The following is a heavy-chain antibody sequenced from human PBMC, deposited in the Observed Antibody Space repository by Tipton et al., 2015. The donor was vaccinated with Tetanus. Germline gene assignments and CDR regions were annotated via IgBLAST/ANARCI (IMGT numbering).Heavy chain of an antibody. J-gene: IGHJ4*02. CDR3: ARGWGSSWYYFDY. V-gene: IGHV4-61*01. Sequence: TLSLTCTVSGGSVSRSSHYWTWIRQPPGKELEWVGYVYHSGSTNYHPSLKSRVTMSVDTSKRQFSLKLNSVTAADTAVYYCARGWGSSWYYFDYWGQGILVTVSS. D-gene: IGHD6-13*01. CDR1: GGSVSRSSHY. CDR2: VYHSGST.